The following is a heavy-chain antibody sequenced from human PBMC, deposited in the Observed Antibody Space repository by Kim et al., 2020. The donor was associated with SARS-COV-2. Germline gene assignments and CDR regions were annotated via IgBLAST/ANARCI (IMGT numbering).Heavy chain of an antibody. CDR1: GYTFNSYY. D-gene: IGHD5-12*01. V-gene: IGHV1-46*02. Sequence: ASVKVSCKASGYTFNSYYVHWVRQAPGQRLEWMGIINPRSGSTSSAPQLSGRVTMTRDTSTSTVYMDLSSLRSEDTAVYYCARVYDSGYDYEYYYYGMDVWGQGTTVTVSS. J-gene: IGHJ6*02. CDR2: INPRSGST. CDR3: ARVYDSGYDYEYYYYGMDV.